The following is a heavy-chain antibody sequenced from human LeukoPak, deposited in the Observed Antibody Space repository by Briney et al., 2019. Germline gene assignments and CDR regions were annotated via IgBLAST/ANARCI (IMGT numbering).Heavy chain of an antibody. V-gene: IGHV3-48*01. CDR3: ARGKAFDMDV. CDR1: GFAFSSYE. J-gene: IGHJ6*03. D-gene: IGHD3-10*01. Sequence: GGSLRLSCAASGFAFSSYEMNWARQAPGKGLEWVSYISSSSSTIYYADSVKGRFTISRDNAKNSLYLQMNSLRAEDTAVYYCARGKAFDMDVWGKGTTVTVSS. CDR2: ISSSSSTI.